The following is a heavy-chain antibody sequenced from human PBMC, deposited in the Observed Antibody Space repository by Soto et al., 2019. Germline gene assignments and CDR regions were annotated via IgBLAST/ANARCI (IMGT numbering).Heavy chain of an antibody. V-gene: IGHV4-59*01. D-gene: IGHD3-16*02. Sequence: SETLSLTCTVSGGSISSYYWSWIRQPPGKGLEWIGYIYYSGSTNYNPSLKSRVTISVDTSKNQFSLKLSSVTAADTAVYYCARLSYPAGKESNWFDPWGQGTLVTAPQ. CDR3: ARLSYPAGKESNWFDP. J-gene: IGHJ5*02. CDR2: IYYSGST. CDR1: GGSISSYY.